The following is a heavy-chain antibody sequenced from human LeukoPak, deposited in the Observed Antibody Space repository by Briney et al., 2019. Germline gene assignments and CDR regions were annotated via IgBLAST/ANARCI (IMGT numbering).Heavy chain of an antibody. CDR3: ATIKRGSIFGYFDF. V-gene: IGHV4-59*11. Sequence: SETLSLTCTVSGASLTSHFWGWIRQPPGRGLEWIAYLLDSVNTKDNPSLKSRLTLSADTSKNQFSLRLSSVTAAGTAVYYCATIKRGSIFGYFDFWGQGIKVTVSS. CDR1: GASLTSHF. CDR2: LLDSVNT. D-gene: IGHD5-18*01. J-gene: IGHJ4*02.